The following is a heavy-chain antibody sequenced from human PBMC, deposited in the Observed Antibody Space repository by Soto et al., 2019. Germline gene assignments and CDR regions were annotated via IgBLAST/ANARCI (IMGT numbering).Heavy chain of an antibody. CDR3: ASWGHYDFWSGSYGLDV. Sequence: GGSLRLSCAASGFTFSSYSMNWVRQAPGKGLERVSSISSSSSYIYYADSVKGRFTISRDNAKNSLYLQMNSLRAEDTAVYYCASWGHYDFWSGSYGLDVWGQGTTVTVSS. CDR2: ISSSSSYI. J-gene: IGHJ6*02. D-gene: IGHD3-3*01. CDR1: GFTFSSYS. V-gene: IGHV3-21*01.